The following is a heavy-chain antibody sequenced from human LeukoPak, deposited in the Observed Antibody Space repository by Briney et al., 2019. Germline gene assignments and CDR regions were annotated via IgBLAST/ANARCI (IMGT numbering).Heavy chain of an antibody. CDR3: ARDAYSSGWYGWFDP. CDR1: GFSVSNTY. J-gene: IGHJ5*02. D-gene: IGHD6-19*01. Sequence: GGSLRLSCAASGFSVSNTYISWVRQAPWKGLEWVSVIYTGGSAYYAESVKGRFTISRDNSKNTLYLQMSSLRAEDTAVYYCARDAYSSGWYGWFDPWGQGTLVTVSS. CDR2: IYTGGSA. V-gene: IGHV3-53*01.